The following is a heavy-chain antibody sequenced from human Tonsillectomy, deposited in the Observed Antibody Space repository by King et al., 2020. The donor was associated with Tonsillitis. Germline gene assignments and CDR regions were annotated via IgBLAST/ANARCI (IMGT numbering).Heavy chain of an antibody. CDR3: ARDDRGYGLISNYYYGMDV. D-gene: IGHD5-18*01. J-gene: IGHJ6*02. Sequence: VQLVESGGGLVKPGGSLRLSCAASGFTFSYYSMNWVRQAPGKGLEWVSSISSSSSYIYYADSVKGRFTISRDNAKNSLYLQMISLRAEDTAVYYCARDDRGYGLISNYYYGMDVWGQGTTVTVSS. V-gene: IGHV3-21*01. CDR2: ISSSSSYI. CDR1: GFTFSYYS.